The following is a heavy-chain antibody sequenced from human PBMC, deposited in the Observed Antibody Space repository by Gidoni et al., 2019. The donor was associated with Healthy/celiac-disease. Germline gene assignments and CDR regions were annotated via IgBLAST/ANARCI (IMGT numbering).Heavy chain of an antibody. J-gene: IGHJ6*02. D-gene: IGHD5-12*01. CDR3: AKDLSGDDYDYYYYGMDV. V-gene: IGHV3-23*01. Sequence: SMFTISRDNSKNTLYLQMNSLRAEDTAVYYCAKDLSGDDYDYYYYGMDVWGQGTTVTVSS.